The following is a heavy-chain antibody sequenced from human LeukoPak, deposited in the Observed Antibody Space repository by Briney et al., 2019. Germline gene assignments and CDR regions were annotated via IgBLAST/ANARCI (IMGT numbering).Heavy chain of an antibody. Sequence: GGSLRLSCAASGFTFSSYAMHWVRQAPGKGLDYVSAISSNGGSTYYANSVKGRFTISRDNSKNTLYLQMGSLRAEDMAVYYCARVTYGDYCFDYWGQGTLVTVSS. CDR1: GFTFSSYA. CDR2: ISSNGGST. D-gene: IGHD2-21*02. J-gene: IGHJ4*02. CDR3: ARVTYGDYCFDY. V-gene: IGHV3-64*01.